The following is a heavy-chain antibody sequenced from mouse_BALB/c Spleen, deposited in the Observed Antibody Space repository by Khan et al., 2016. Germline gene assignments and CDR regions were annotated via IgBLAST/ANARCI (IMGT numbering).Heavy chain of an antibody. CDR1: GFTFSSYG. V-gene: IGHV5-6*01. D-gene: IGHD2-3*01. J-gene: IGHJ3*01. CDR2: ISSGGNYT. CDR3: AKHFPDGFYVAWFAY. Sequence: EVELVESGGDLVKPGGSLKLSCAAPGFTFSSYGLSWVRQPPDKRLEWVATISSGGNYTYYPDSVKGRFTISRDNATNTLYLQLNSLKCEDTAMYYWAKHFPDGFYVAWFAYWGQGNLVGVSA.